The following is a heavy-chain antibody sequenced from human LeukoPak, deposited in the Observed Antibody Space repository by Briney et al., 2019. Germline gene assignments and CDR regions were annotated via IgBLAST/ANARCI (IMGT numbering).Heavy chain of an antibody. CDR2: IYPGDSRT. CDR3: GRRKFSSPWSDP. J-gene: IGHJ5*02. V-gene: IGHV5-51*01. Sequence: GESLKISCKGSGDTFATSWIGWVRQLPGKGLEWIGVIYPGDSRTRYNPSFQGQVTISADRSINTAYLQWNSLKASDTAMYYCGRRKFSSPWSDPWGQGTLVTVSS. D-gene: IGHD2-2*01. CDR1: GDTFATSW.